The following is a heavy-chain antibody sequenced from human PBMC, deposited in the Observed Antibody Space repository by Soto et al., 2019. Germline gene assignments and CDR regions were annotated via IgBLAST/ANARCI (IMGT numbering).Heavy chain of an antibody. Sequence: QVQLVESGGGVVQPGRSLRLSCAASGFTFSSYGMHWVRQAPGKGLEWVAVISYDGSNKYYADSVKGRFTISRDNSKNTLYLQMNSLRAEDTAVYYCAKEAQQWLVFDYWGQGNLVTVSS. D-gene: IGHD6-19*01. CDR3: AKEAQQWLVFDY. J-gene: IGHJ4*02. CDR1: GFTFSSYG. CDR2: ISYDGSNK. V-gene: IGHV3-30*18.